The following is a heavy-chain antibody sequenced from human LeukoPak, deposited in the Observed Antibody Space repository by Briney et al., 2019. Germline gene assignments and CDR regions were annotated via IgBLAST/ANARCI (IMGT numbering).Heavy chain of an antibody. CDR1: GFTFSSYS. CDR3: AIIDYDFWSAQRDWFDP. V-gene: IGHV3-21*01. CDR2: ISSSSSYI. D-gene: IGHD3-3*01. Sequence: GGSLRLSCAASGFTFSSYSMNWVRQAPGKGLEWVSSISSSSSYIYYADSVKGRFTISRDNAKNSLYLQMNSLRAEDTAVYYCAIIDYDFWSAQRDWFDPWGQGTLVTVSS. J-gene: IGHJ5*02.